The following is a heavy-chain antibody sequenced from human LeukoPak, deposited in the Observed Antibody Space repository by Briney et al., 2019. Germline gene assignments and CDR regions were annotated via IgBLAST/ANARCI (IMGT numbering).Heavy chain of an antibody. D-gene: IGHD5-18*01. V-gene: IGHV1-69*13. CDR1: GGTFSSYA. CDR3: ARDTAMADFYYYYYYMDV. CDR2: IIPIFGTA. Sequence: SVKVSCKASGGTFSSYAISWVRQAPGQGLEWMGGIIPIFGTANYAQKFQGRVTITADESTSTAYMELRSLRSDNTAVYYCARDTAMADFYYYYYYMDVWGKGTTVTVSS. J-gene: IGHJ6*03.